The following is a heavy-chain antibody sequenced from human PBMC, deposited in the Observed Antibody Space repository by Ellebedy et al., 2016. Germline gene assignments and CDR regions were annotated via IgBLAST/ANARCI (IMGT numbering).Heavy chain of an antibody. D-gene: IGHD1-14*01. CDR2: IKEDGSEK. CDR3: ARIGPEDY. V-gene: IGHV3-7*01. Sequence: GESLKISCAASGFTFSSYWLSWVRQAPGKGLEWVANIKEDGSEKYYVDSVKGRFTISRDNAKNSLYLQMNSLGAEDTAVYYCARIGPEDYWGLGTLVTVSS. CDR1: GFTFSSYW. J-gene: IGHJ4*02.